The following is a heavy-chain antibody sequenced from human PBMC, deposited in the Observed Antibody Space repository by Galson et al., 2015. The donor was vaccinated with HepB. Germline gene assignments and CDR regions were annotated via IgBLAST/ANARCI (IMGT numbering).Heavy chain of an antibody. CDR2: FYYTGNT. CDR3: ARHESESKTYAADN. Sequence: TLSLTCTVSGGSISSSSYYWGWLRQPPGKGLEWIGSFYYTGNTHYNPSLKSRVTISGDTSKNQFSLKLNSVTAADTAVYYCARHESESKTYAADNWGQGTPVTVSS. J-gene: IGHJ4*02. V-gene: IGHV4-39*01. CDR1: GGSISSSSYY. D-gene: IGHD2-2*01.